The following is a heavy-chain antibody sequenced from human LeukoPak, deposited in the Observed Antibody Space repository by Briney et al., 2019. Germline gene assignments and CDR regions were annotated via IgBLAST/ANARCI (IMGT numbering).Heavy chain of an antibody. CDR2: IYPDETDI. J-gene: IGHJ4*02. CDR1: GYSFPTYW. CDR3: ARPPSRGYSSSFEY. Sequence: GESLKISCKGSGYSFPTYWIAWVRQMPGKGLEWMGTIYPDETDIRYSPSFQGQVTISADKSISTAYLQWSSLTASDTAMYYCARPPSRGYSSSFEYWGQGTLVTVSS. D-gene: IGHD2-2*03. V-gene: IGHV5-51*01.